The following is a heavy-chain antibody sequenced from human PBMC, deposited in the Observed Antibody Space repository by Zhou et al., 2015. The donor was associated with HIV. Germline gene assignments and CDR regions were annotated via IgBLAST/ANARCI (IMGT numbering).Heavy chain of an antibody. V-gene: IGHV1-69*06. Sequence: QVQLVQSGAEVKKPGSSVRVSCKASGGTFTNYAITWVRQAPGHGPEWMGTLTPMFTRADYSRKFRGRVTMTADMSTDTGYMELSGLRFEDTAVYYCARGFSHGDHEVFFKEWGRGTLVTVSS. CDR2: LTPMFTRA. CDR3: ARGFSHGDHEVFFKE. D-gene: IGHD4-17*01. CDR1: GGTFTNYA. J-gene: IGHJ1*01.